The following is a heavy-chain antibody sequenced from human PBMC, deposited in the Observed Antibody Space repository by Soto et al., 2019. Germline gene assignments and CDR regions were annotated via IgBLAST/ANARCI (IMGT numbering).Heavy chain of an antibody. D-gene: IGHD2-21*02. J-gene: IGHJ4*02. CDR1: GESISSSSYY. V-gene: IGHV4-39*01. Sequence: SETLSLTCIVSGESISSSSYYWGWIRQPPGKVLEWIGSIYYSGRTYYNPSFKSRVTISIDTSKNQFSLKLSSVTATDTAVYYCARQRTTVVTQAYFDHWGQGALATVSS. CDR2: IYYSGRT. CDR3: ARQRTTVVTQAYFDH.